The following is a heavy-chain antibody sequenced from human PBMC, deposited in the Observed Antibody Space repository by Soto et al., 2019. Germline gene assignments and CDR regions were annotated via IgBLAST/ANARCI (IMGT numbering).Heavy chain of an antibody. Sequence: QVQLQQWGAGLLKPSETLSLTCAVYGGFVSSGSYYWSWIRQPPGKGLEWIGEMSHSGGTHFNPSLKKRGNISVDTAKNQFSLKMTSVTAADTALYYCARVERGTATTVVDAFDIWGPGTMVTVSS. J-gene: IGHJ3*02. CDR3: ARVERGTATTVVDAFDI. CDR1: GGFVSSGSYY. CDR2: MSHSGGT. V-gene: IGHV4-34*01. D-gene: IGHD1-1*01.